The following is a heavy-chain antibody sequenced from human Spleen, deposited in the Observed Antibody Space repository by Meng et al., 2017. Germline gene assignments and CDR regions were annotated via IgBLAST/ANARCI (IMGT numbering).Heavy chain of an antibody. CDR1: GSTVSSNE. CDR3: ARDGLSHCSSTSCYWPSDY. Sequence: GESLKISCAASGSTVSSNEMTWVRQAPGKGLEWVSSISGYSTYYADCRKGRFTISRDNSKNTLYLQMNSLRAEDTAVYYCARDGLSHCSSTSCYWPSDYWGQGTLVTVSS. D-gene: IGHD2-2*01. V-gene: IGHV3-38-3*01. CDR2: ISGYST. J-gene: IGHJ4*02.